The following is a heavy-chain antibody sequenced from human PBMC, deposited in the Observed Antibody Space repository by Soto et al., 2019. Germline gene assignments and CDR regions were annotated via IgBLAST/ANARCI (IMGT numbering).Heavy chain of an antibody. J-gene: IGHJ6*02. V-gene: IGHV1-8*02. D-gene: IGHD2-15*01. Sequence: DSLEVSCKSWGYIFTGYYMNWVRQAPVQGLEWMGWMNPNSGNTGYAQKLQGRVTMTRNTSISTAYMELSSLRSEDTAVYYCARGRVSVVVVAATLRYGMDVWRQGNTVTGSS. CDR1: GYIFTGYY. CDR2: MNPNSGNT. CDR3: ARGRVSVVVVAATLRYGMDV.